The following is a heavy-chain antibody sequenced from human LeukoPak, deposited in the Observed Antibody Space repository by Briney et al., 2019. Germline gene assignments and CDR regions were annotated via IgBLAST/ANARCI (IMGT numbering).Heavy chain of an antibody. CDR2: MSNSGENT. D-gene: IGHD4-17*01. V-gene: IGHV3-30*18. CDR3: AKGGASVTRYVDY. Sequence: GRSLRLSSAASGFTFSSYSMQWVRQTPGKGLEWVGIMSNSGENTFYGEAVKGRFTISRDSSQNTLYLQMNSLRPEDTAVYYCAKGGASVTRYVDYWGQGTLVTVSS. CDR1: GFTFSSYS. J-gene: IGHJ4*02.